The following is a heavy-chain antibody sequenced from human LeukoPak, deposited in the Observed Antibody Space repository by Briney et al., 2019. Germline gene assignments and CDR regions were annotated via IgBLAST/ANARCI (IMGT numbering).Heavy chain of an antibody. J-gene: IGHJ2*01. V-gene: IGHV3-74*01. CDR1: GFAFSKYW. Sequence: TGGSLRLSCAASGFAFSKYWIHWVRHRPGEGLMWVSRINNDGSATVYADSVRGRFTISRDNDENTVYLQMSSLRSEDTAVYYCVRAGHQDYYYFDLWGRGTLVSVSS. CDR2: INNDGSAT. CDR3: VRAGHQDYYYFDL.